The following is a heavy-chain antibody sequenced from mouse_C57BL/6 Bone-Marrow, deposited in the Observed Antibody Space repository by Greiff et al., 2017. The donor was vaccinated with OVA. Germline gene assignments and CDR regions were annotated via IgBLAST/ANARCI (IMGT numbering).Heavy chain of an antibody. CDR3: AREDYDYESYAMDY. V-gene: IGHV1-69*01. CDR2: IDPSDSYT. J-gene: IGHJ4*01. CDR1: GYTFTSYW. Sequence: QVQLQQPGAELVMPGASVKLSCKASGYTFTSYWMHWVKQRPGQGLEWIGEIDPSDSYTNYNQKFKGKSTLTVDKSSSTAYMQLSSLTSEDSAVYFCAREDYDYESYAMDYWGQGTSVTVSS. D-gene: IGHD2-4*01.